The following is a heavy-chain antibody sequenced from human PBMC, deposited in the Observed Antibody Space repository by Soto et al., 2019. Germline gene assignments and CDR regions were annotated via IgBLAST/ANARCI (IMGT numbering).Heavy chain of an antibody. CDR1: GGSVSSGSYY. V-gene: IGHV4-61*01. CDR2: IYYSGST. Sequence: SETLSLTCTVSGGSVSSGSYYWSWIRQPPWKGLEWIGYIYYSGSTNYNPSLKSRVTISVDTSKNQFSLKLSSVTAADTAVYYCERDKAALGYSYGYFGYWGQGTLVTVSS. CDR3: ERDKAALGYSYGYFGY. J-gene: IGHJ4*02. D-gene: IGHD5-18*01.